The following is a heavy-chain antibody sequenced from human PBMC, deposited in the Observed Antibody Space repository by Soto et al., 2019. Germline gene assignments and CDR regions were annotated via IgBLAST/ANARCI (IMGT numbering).Heavy chain of an antibody. CDR3: AGGDYPTYYYYGMDV. J-gene: IGHJ6*02. CDR2: INSDGSST. CDR1: GFTFSSYW. Sequence: GGSLRLSCAASGFTFSSYWMHWVRQAPGKGLVWVSSINSDGSSTSYADSVKGRFTISRDNAKNTLYLQMNSLRAEDTAVYYCAGGDYPTYYYYGMDVWGQGTTVTVSS. D-gene: IGHD4-17*01. V-gene: IGHV3-74*01.